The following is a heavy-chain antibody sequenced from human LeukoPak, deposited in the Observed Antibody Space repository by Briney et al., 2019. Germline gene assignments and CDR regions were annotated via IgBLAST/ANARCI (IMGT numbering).Heavy chain of an antibody. CDR2: IIPIFGTG. V-gene: IGHV1-69*13. J-gene: IGHJ5*02. CDR1: GGTFSSYA. Sequence: ASVKVSCKASGGTFSSYAISWVRQAPGQGLEWMGGIIPIFGTGNYAQKFQGRVTITADESTSTAYMELSSLRSEDTAVYYCARSPYRAAIRRFDPWGQGTLVTVPP. D-gene: IGHD2-2*02. CDR3: ARSPYRAAIRRFDP.